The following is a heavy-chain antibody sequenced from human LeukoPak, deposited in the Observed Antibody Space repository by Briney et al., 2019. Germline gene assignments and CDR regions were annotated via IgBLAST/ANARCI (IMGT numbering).Heavy chain of an antibody. D-gene: IGHD3-22*01. J-gene: IGHJ4*02. CDR3: ARVGRYYYDSSGYGVY. V-gene: IGHV3-30*02. CDR2: IRYDGSNK. Sequence: GGSLRLPCAASGFTFSSYGMHWVRQAPGKGLEWVVFIRYDGSNKYYADSVKGRFTISRDNAKNTLYLQMNSLRAEDTAVYYCARVGRYYYDSSGYGVYWGQGTLVTVSS. CDR1: GFTFSSYG.